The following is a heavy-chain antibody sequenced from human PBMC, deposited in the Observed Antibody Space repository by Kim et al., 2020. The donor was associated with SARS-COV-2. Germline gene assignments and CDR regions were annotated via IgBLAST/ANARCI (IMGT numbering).Heavy chain of an antibody. CDR2: ISYDGSNK. V-gene: IGHV3-30*18. CDR1: GFTFSSYG. D-gene: IGHD3-9*01. CDR3: AKGRYFDWLYGRHGMDV. J-gene: IGHJ6*02. Sequence: GGSLRLSCAASGFTFSSYGMHWVRQAPGKGLEWVAVISYDGSNKYYADSVKGRFTISRDNSKNTLYLQMNSLRAEDTAVYYCAKGRYFDWLYGRHGMDVWGQGTTVTVSS.